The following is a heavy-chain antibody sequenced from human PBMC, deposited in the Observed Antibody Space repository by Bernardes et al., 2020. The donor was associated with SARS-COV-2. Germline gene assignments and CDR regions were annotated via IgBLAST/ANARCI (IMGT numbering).Heavy chain of an antibody. Sequence: SETLSLTRAVYGGSFSGYYWSWIRQPPGKGLEWIGEINHSGSTNYNPSLKSRVTISVDTSKNQFSLNLSSVTAADTAVYYCARAPIVVVPAAPYYYWYFDLWGRGTLVTVSS. D-gene: IGHD2-2*01. CDR1: GGSFSGYY. J-gene: IGHJ2*01. CDR2: INHSGST. CDR3: ARAPIVVVPAAPYYYWYFDL. V-gene: IGHV4-34*01.